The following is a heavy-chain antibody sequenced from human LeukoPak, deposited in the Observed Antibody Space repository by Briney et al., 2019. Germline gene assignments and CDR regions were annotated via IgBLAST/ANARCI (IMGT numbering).Heavy chain of an antibody. CDR2: INPSGGST. CDR3: ARVLGYSGYEHYYYYGMDV. D-gene: IGHD5-12*01. CDR1: GYTFTSYY. V-gene: IGHV1-46*01. Sequence: ASVKVSCKASGYTFTSYYMHWVRQAPGQGLEWMGIINPSGGSTSYAQKFQGRVTMTRDTSTSTVYMELSSLRSEDTAVYYCARVLGYSGYEHYYYYGMDVWGQGTTVTVSS. J-gene: IGHJ6*02.